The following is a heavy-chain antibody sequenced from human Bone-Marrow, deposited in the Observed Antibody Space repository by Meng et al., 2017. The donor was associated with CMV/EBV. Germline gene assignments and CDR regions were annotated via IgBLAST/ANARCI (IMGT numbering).Heavy chain of an antibody. D-gene: IGHD2-2*01. CDR1: GFTFSSYA. V-gene: IGHV3-30-3*01. CDR3: ARGPQYQLLNY. J-gene: IGHJ4*02. Sequence: GESLKISCAASGFTFSSYAMHWVRQAPGKGLEWVAVISYDGSNKYYADSVKGRFTISRDNSKNTLYLQMNSLRAEDTAVYYCARGPQYQLLNYWGQGTLVTGSS. CDR2: ISYDGSNK.